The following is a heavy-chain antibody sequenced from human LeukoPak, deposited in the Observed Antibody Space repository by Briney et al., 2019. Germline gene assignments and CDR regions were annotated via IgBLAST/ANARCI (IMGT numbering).Heavy chain of an antibody. D-gene: IGHD1-26*01. J-gene: IGHJ4*02. Sequence: SETLSLXCTVSGGSISSGSYYWSWIRQPAGKGLEWIGRIYTSGSTNYNPSLKSRVTISVDTSKNQFSLKLSSVTAADTAVYYCARDRGGSYRPYFDYWGQGTLVTVSS. V-gene: IGHV4-61*02. CDR3: ARDRGGSYRPYFDY. CDR2: IYTSGST. CDR1: GGSISSGSYY.